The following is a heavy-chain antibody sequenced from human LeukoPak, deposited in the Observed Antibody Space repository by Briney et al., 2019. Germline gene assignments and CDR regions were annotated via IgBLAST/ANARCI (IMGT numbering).Heavy chain of an antibody. CDR1: GGSFSGYY. Sequence: KPSETLSLTCAVYGGSFSGYYWSWIRQPPGEGLEWIAEINHSGSTNYNPSLQSRATISVDTSKNHFSLRLSSVTAADTAVYYCARMTPPNDFWSGNQGWFDPWGQGILVTVPS. CDR3: ARMTPPNDFWSGNQGWFDP. CDR2: INHSGST. D-gene: IGHD3-3*01. J-gene: IGHJ5*02. V-gene: IGHV4-34*01.